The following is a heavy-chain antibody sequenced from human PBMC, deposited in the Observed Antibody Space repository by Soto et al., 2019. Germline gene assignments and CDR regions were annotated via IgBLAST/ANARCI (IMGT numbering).Heavy chain of an antibody. CDR2: ISYDGSDK. J-gene: IGHJ1*01. V-gene: IGHV3-30*18. Sequence: QVQLVESGGGVVQPGRSLRLSCAASGFTFSSYGMHWVRQAPGKGLEWVAVISYDGSDKYYADSVKGRFTISRDNSNKTLELEVDSLGAEDTAVYYGAEGVVVATTCFQHWGQGTLVTVSS. D-gene: IGHD2-15*01. CDR1: GFTFSSYG. CDR3: AEGVVVATTCFQH.